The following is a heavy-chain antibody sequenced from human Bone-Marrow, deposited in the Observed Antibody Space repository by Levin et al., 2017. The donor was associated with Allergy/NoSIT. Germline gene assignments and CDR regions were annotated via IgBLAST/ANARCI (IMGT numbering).Heavy chain of an antibody. CDR2: IYGDGSIT. Sequence: GESLKISCAASGFNFSRFYMYWVRQAPGKGLVWVSRIYGDGSITNYADFVEGRFTISRDNAKNTLYLQMHSLRAEDTAVYYCARGTVVTASREDFDSWGQGTLVTVSS. D-gene: IGHD2-21*02. CDR1: GFNFSRFY. J-gene: IGHJ4*02. V-gene: IGHV3-74*01. CDR3: ARGTVVTASREDFDS.